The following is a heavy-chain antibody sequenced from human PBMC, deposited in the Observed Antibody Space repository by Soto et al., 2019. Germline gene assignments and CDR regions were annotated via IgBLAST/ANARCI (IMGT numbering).Heavy chain of an antibody. D-gene: IGHD3-16*02. CDR2: IFYSGST. V-gene: IGHV4-59*08. Sequence: PSETLSLTCTVSGGSISNYYWSWIRQPPGRGLEWIGHIFYSGSTNYNPALKSRVTISVDTSKNQFSLKLSSVTAADTAVYYCARYPSYRPHFDYWGQGTLVTVSS. CDR3: ARYPSYRPHFDY. J-gene: IGHJ4*02. CDR1: GGSISNYY.